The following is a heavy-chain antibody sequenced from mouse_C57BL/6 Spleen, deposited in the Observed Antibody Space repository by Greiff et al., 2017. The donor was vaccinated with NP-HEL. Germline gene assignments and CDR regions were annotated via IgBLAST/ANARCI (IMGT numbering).Heavy chain of an antibody. Sequence: DVHLVESGGGLVKPGGSLKLSCAASGFTFSDYGMHWVRQAPEKGLEWVAYISSGSSTIYYADTVKGRFTISRDNAKNTLFLQMTSLRSEDTAMYYCAREELWGFAYWGQWTLVTVSA. CDR1: GFTFSDYG. CDR2: ISSGSSTI. D-gene: IGHD1-1*02. J-gene: IGHJ3*01. CDR3: AREELWGFAY. V-gene: IGHV5-17*01.